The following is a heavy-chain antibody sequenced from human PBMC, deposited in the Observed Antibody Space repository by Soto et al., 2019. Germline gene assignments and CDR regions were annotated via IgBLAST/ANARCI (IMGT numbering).Heavy chain of an antibody. D-gene: IGHD3-3*01. CDR2: MDPNSGNT. CDR1: GYTLTTYD. J-gene: IGHJ5*02. V-gene: IGHV1-8*01. CDR3: ARANSKTIFGVVTRNWFEP. Sequence: QVRLVQSGAEVKKPRASVKVSCQASGYTLTTYDIDWVRQATGSGLEWLGWMDPNSGNTCYAQKFQGRVTMTMNTSNSTAYMELSSLRSEDTAVYYCARANSKTIFGVVTRNWFEPWGQGTLVTVSS.